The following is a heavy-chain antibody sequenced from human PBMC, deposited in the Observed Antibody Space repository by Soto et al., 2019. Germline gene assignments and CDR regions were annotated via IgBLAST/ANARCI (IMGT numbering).Heavy chain of an antibody. CDR2: ISGSGGST. D-gene: IGHD3-10*01. V-gene: IGHV3-23*01. CDR1: GFTFSSYA. J-gene: IGHJ4*02. CDR3: AKVPGHRYGSGSLEY. Sequence: PGGSLRLSCAASGFTFSSYAMSWVRQAPGKGLEWVSAISGSGGSTYYADSVKGRFTISRDNSKNTLYLQMNSLRAEDTAVYYCAKVPGHRYGSGSLEYWGQGTLVTVSS.